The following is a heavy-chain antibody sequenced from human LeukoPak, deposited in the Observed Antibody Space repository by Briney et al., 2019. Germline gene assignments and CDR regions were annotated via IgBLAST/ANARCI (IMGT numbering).Heavy chain of an antibody. Sequence: ASVKVSCKASGYTFTGYCMHWVRQAPGQGLEWMGRINPNTGGTNYAQKFQGRATMTRDTSISTTYMELSRLTSDDTAVFYCARGPTSTTDYWGQGTLVTVSS. V-gene: IGHV1-2*06. CDR2: INPNTGGT. CDR3: ARGPTSTTDY. CDR1: GYTFTGYC. D-gene: IGHD1-26*01. J-gene: IGHJ4*02.